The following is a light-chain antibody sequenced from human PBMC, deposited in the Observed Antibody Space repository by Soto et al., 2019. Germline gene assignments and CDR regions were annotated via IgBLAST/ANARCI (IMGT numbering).Light chain of an antibody. J-gene: IGKJ4*01. CDR3: QQAYSFPLT. CDR2: GVS. CDR1: QCIRYW. V-gene: IGKV1-12*01. Sequence: DIQMTQSPSSVSASVGDRVTITCRASQCIRYWLAWYQQKPGKAPKMLIKGVSSLQTGVPSSFSGSGSGTDFTLTIISLQPEDIATYYCQQAYSFPLTLGGGTKVEI.